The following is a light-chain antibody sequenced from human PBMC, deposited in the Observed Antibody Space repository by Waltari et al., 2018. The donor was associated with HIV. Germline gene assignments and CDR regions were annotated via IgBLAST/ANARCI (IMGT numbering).Light chain of an antibody. CDR3: SSWDTRLNGWV. V-gene: IGLV10-54*01. J-gene: IGLJ3*02. Sequence: QAGLTQPPSVYKALGQTATLTCTGDKNNVGLPGAAWLKHHQGHPPKLLSYRGNNRPSGVPDRFSASTSGKTASLNITGLQADDEADYYCSSWDTRLNGWVFGGGTHLTVL. CDR1: KNNVGLPG. CDR2: RGN.